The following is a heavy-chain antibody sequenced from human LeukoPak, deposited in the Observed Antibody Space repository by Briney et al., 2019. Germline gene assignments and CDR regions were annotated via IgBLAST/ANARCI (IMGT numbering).Heavy chain of an antibody. CDR1: GFTFSNYV. J-gene: IGHJ6*03. CDR2: IWFDGSKK. V-gene: IGHV3-33*06. Sequence: GGSLRLSCAASGFTFSNYVMHWVRQAPGMGLEGVAVIWFDGSKKYYADSVKGRFTISRDNSKNTLYLQMNSLRAEDTAVYYCAKGPYGSGSYYYYYYMDVWGKGTTVTVSS. CDR3: AKGPYGSGSYYYYYYMDV. D-gene: IGHD3-10*01.